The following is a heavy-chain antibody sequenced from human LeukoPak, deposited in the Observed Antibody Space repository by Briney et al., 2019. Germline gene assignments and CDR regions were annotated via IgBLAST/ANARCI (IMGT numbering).Heavy chain of an antibody. Sequence: SETLSLTCTVSGGSISSGYYWGWIRQPPGKGLEWIGSIYHSGSTYYNPSLKSRVTTSVDTSKNQFSLKLSSVTAADTAVYYCARVRDVLLWFGELISPFDPWGQGTLVTVSS. J-gene: IGHJ5*02. CDR1: GGSISSGYY. CDR3: ARVRDVLLWFGELISPFDP. CDR2: IYHSGST. V-gene: IGHV4-38-2*02. D-gene: IGHD3-10*01.